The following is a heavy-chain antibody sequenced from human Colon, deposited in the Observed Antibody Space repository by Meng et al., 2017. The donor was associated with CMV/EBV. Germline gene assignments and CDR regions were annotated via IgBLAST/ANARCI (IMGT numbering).Heavy chain of an antibody. V-gene: IGHV1-2*06. J-gene: IGHJ4*02. CDR1: EFSFPDYN. CDR2: INPNSGGP. CDR3: ARELDTGGFDH. Sequence: SCQASEFSFPDYNVRWVRQAPGQGLEWMGRINPNSGGPNYAQTFQGRVTMTREMSTNTAYMELGSLRSDDTAVYYCARELDTGGFDHWGQGTLVTVSS. D-gene: IGHD5-18*01.